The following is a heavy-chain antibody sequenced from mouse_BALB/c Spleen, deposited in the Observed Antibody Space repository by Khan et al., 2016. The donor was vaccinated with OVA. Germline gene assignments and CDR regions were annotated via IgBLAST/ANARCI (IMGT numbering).Heavy chain of an antibody. CDR2: INHYKDGS. CDR1: GYTFTNYV. V-gene: IGHV1S136*01. J-gene: IGHJ4*01. D-gene: IGHD1-1*01. Sequence: VQLKQSGPELVKPGASVKMSCKASGYTFTNYVLHWVKPQPGQSLEWIGYINHYKDGSINNEKFRGKAILTSATSSSTDNTESRRRTSEDSAVYYCARYASSPYDAMDSWGQGTSVTVSS. CDR3: ARYASSPYDAMDS.